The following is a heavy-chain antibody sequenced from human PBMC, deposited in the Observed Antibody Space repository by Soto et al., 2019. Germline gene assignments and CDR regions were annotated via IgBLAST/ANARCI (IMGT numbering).Heavy chain of an antibody. Sequence: SVKVSCKASGGTFSSYAISWVRQAPGQGLEWMGGIIPIFGTANYAQKFQGRVTITADESTSTAYMELSSLRSEDTAVYYCARGSTSEGYSYGTRAAFDIWGQGTMVTVS. D-gene: IGHD5-18*01. CDR2: IIPIFGTA. CDR3: ARGSTSEGYSYGTRAAFDI. V-gene: IGHV1-69*13. J-gene: IGHJ3*02. CDR1: GGTFSSYA.